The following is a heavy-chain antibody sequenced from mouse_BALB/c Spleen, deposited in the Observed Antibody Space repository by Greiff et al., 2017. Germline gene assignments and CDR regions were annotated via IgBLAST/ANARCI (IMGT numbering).Heavy chain of an antibody. D-gene: IGHD1-1*01. Sequence: EVMLVESGGGLVKPGGSLKLSCAASGFTFSSYAMSWVRQTPEKRLEWVATISSGGSYTYYPDSVKGRFTISRDNAKNTLYLQMSSLRSEDTAMYYCARQGTTDAMDYWGQGTSVTVSS. CDR2: ISSGGSYT. CDR3: ARQGTTDAMDY. J-gene: IGHJ4*01. CDR1: GFTFSSYA. V-gene: IGHV5-9-3*01.